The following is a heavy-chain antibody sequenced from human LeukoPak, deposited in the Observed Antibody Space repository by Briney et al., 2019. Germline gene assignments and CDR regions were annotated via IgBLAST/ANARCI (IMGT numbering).Heavy chain of an antibody. CDR3: ARRWNYGRNYYIDV. J-gene: IGHJ6*03. D-gene: IGHD1-7*01. Sequence: PSETLSLTCAVYGGSFSHYYWSWIRQSPRMGLEWIAEINDGGTINYNPSLMSRVTISLDKSKNQFSLKLSSATAADTAVYYCARRWNYGRNYYIDVWGKGATVSVS. CDR2: INDGGTI. CDR1: GGSFSHYY. V-gene: IGHV4-34*01.